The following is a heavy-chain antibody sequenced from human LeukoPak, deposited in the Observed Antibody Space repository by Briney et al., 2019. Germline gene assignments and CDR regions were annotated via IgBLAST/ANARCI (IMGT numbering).Heavy chain of an antibody. CDR3: AREGALAGILDF. CDR1: GFTFSNAW. V-gene: IGHV3-15*01. J-gene: IGHJ4*02. D-gene: IGHD6-19*01. Sequence: GGSLRLSCAASGFTFSNAWMSWVRQAPGKGLEGVGRIKSKTDGGTTDYAAPVKGRFTISRDDSKNTLYLQMNSLKTEDTAVYYCAREGALAGILDFWGQGTLVTVSS. CDR2: IKSKTDGGTT.